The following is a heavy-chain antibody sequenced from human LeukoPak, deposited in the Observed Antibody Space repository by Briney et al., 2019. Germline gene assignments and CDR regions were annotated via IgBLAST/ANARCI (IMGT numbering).Heavy chain of an antibody. Sequence: GGSLRLSCAASGFTFSSYWMHWVRQAPGKGLVWVSRIKTDGSNTNYADSVKGRFTISRDNAKNSLYLQMNSLRAEDTAVYYCARVRGLHRKVDYWGQGTLVTVSS. CDR3: ARVRGLHRKVDY. V-gene: IGHV3-74*01. CDR2: IKTDGSNT. CDR1: GFTFSSYW. D-gene: IGHD4-17*01. J-gene: IGHJ4*02.